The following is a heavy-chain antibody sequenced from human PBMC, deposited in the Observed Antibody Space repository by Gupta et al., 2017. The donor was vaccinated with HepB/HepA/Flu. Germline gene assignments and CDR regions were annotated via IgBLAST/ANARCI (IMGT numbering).Heavy chain of an antibody. D-gene: IGHD3-3*01. CDR1: GFTFTSYS. CDR2: ISSSSSYI. CDR3: ARAWGGFGDPFDY. J-gene: IGHJ4*02. V-gene: IGHV3-21*01. Sequence: EVQLVESGGGLVKPGGSLRLSCAASGFTFTSYSMNWVRQAPGKGLEWVSSISSSSSYIYYADSVKGRFTISRDNAKNSLYLQMNSLRAEDTAVYYCARAWGGFGDPFDYWGQGILVTVSS.